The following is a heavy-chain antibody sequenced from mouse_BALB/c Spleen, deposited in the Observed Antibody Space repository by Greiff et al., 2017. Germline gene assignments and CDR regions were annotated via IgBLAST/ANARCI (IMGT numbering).Heavy chain of an antibody. CDR2: IYPGDGDT. CDR3: ATPHYYGYTGFAY. D-gene: IGHD1-2*01. Sequence: QVQLQQSGPELVKPGASVKISCKASGYAFSSSWMNWVKQRPGQGLEWIGRIYPGDGDTNYNGKFKGKATLTADKSSSTAYMQLSSLTSVDSAVYFCATPHYYGYTGFAYWGQGTLVTVSA. V-gene: IGHV1-82*01. J-gene: IGHJ3*01. CDR1: GYAFSSSW.